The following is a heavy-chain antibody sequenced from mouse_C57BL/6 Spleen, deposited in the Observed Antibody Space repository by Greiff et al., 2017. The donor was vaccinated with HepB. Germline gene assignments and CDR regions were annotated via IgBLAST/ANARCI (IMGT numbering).Heavy chain of an antibody. V-gene: IGHV5-4*01. Sequence: EVQLVESGGGLVKPGGSLKLSCAASGFTFSSYAMSWVRQTPEKRLEWVATISDGGSYTYYPDNVKGRFTISRDNAKNNLYLQMSHLKSEDTAMYYCARANYYGSSSQDFDYWGQGTTLTVSS. D-gene: IGHD1-1*01. J-gene: IGHJ2*01. CDR2: ISDGGSYT. CDR3: ARANYYGSSSQDFDY. CDR1: GFTFSSYA.